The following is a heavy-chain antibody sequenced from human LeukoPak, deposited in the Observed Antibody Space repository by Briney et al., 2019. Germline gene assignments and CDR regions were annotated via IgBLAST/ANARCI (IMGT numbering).Heavy chain of an antibody. CDR3: ARAKITMVRGVIPQPDY. D-gene: IGHD3-10*01. J-gene: IGHJ4*02. CDR2: ISSSSSTI. Sequence: GGSLRLSCAASGFTFSSYSMNWVRQAPGKGLEWVSYISSSSSTIYYADSVKGRFTISRDNAKNSLYLQMNSLRAEDTAVYYCARAKITMVRGVIPQPDYWGQGTLVTVSS. V-gene: IGHV3-48*04. CDR1: GFTFSSYS.